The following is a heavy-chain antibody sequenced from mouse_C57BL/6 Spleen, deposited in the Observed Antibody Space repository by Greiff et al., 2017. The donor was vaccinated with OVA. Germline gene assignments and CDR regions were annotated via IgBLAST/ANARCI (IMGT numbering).Heavy chain of an antibody. CDR2: INPDSSTI. CDR3: ARIRYYGSSYDWYFDV. J-gene: IGHJ1*03. D-gene: IGHD1-1*01. V-gene: IGHV4-1*01. Sequence: EVKLVESGGGLVQPGGSLKLSCAASGIDFSRYWMSWVRRAPGKGLEWIGEINPDSSTINYAPSLKDKFIISRDNAKNTLYLQMSKVRSEDTALYYCARIRYYGSSYDWYFDVWGTGTTVTVSS. CDR1: GIDFSRYW.